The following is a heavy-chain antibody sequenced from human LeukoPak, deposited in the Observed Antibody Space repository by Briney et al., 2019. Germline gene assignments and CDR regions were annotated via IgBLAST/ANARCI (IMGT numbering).Heavy chain of an antibody. CDR2: ISYDGSNK. D-gene: IGHD6-19*01. J-gene: IGHJ4*02. Sequence: PGGSLRLSCAASGFTFSSYGMHWVRQAPGKGLEWVAVISYDGSNKYYADSVKGRFTISRDNSKNTLYLQMNSPRAEDTAVYYCAKDRGGSGWYFDYWGQGTLVTVSS. CDR1: GFTFSSYG. V-gene: IGHV3-30*18. CDR3: AKDRGGSGWYFDY.